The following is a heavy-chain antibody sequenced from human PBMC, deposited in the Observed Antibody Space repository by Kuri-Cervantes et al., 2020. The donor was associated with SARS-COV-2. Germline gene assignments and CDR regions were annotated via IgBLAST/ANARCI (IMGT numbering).Heavy chain of an antibody. V-gene: IGHV3-48*03. CDR3: TRWRVGAKT. D-gene: IGHD1-26*01. J-gene: IGHJ4*02. Sequence: GESLKISCAASGFTFSSYEMNWVRQTPGKGLEWVSYISSTGDTIYYADSVKGRFTISRDNAKNSLYLQMISLRAEDTAVYYCTRWRVGAKTWGQGTLVTVSS. CDR1: GFTFSSYE. CDR2: ISSTGDTI.